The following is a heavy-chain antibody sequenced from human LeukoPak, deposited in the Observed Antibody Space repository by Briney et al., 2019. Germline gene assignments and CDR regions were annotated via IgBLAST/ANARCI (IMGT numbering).Heavy chain of an antibody. CDR1: GNYW. Sequence: GGSLRLSCAASGNYWMHWVRQVPGKGLVWVSHINSDGSWTSYADSVKGRFTISKDNAKNKAYLQMNSLRAEDTAVYYCVSFYETYWGRGTLVTVSS. J-gene: IGHJ4*02. D-gene: IGHD2/OR15-2a*01. V-gene: IGHV3-74*01. CDR2: INSDGSWT. CDR3: VSFYETY.